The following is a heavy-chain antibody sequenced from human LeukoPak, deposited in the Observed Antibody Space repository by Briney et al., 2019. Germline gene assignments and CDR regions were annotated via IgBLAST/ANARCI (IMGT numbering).Heavy chain of an antibody. Sequence: PGGSLRLSCAASGFTFSSYRMNWVRQAPGKGLEWVSSISSSSSYIYYADSVKGRFTISRDNAKNSLYLQMNSLRAEDTAVYYCARADSSGRGAFDIWGQGTMVTVSS. V-gene: IGHV3-21*01. D-gene: IGHD6-25*01. CDR1: GFTFSSYR. CDR2: ISSSSSYI. J-gene: IGHJ3*02. CDR3: ARADSSGRGAFDI.